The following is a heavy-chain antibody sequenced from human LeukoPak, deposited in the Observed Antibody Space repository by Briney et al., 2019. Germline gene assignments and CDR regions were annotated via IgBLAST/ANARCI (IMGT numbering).Heavy chain of an antibody. CDR1: GFTFSSYA. J-gene: IGHJ3*02. CDR3: ARDLWGTDAFDI. D-gene: IGHD7-27*01. CDR2: ISGSGGST. V-gene: IGHV3-23*01. Sequence: PGGSLRLSCAASGFTFSSYAMSWVRQAPGQGLEWVSAISGSGGSTYYADSVKGRFTISRDNAKNSLYLQMNSLRAEDTAVYYCARDLWGTDAFDIWGQGTMVTVSS.